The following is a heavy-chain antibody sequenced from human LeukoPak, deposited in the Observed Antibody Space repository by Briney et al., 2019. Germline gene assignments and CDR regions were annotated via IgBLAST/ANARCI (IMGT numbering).Heavy chain of an antibody. CDR2: FDPEDGET. D-gene: IGHD3-22*01. Sequence: ASVKVSCKASGGTFSSYAISWVRQAPGKGLEWMGGFDPEDGETIYAQKFQGRVTMTEDTSTDTAYMELSSLRSEDTAAYYCATLPGYYDSSGYSFDYWGQGTLVTVSS. J-gene: IGHJ4*02. CDR1: GGTFSSYA. CDR3: ATLPGYYDSSGYSFDY. V-gene: IGHV1-24*01.